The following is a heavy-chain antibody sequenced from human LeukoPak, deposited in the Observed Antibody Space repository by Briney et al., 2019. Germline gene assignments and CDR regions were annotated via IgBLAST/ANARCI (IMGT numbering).Heavy chain of an antibody. CDR1: GFTFSSYA. CDR3: ARRAPSHDFDD. V-gene: IGHV3-30*04. CDR2: ISYDGSNK. J-gene: IGHJ4*02. Sequence: GGSLRLSCAASGFTFSSYAMHWVRQAPGKGLEWVAVISYDGSNKYYADSVKGRFTISRDNAKNSLYLQMNSLRVEDTALYYCARRAPSHDFDDWGQGTLVTVSS.